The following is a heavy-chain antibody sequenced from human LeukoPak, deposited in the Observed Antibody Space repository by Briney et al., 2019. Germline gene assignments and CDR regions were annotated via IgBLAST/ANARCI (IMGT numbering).Heavy chain of an antibody. Sequence: SETLSLTCAVYGGSFSGYYWSWIRQPPGKGLEWIGEINHSGSTNYNPSLKSRVTISVGTSKNQFSLKLSSVTAADTAVYYCARGGVSRVLGYWGQGTLVTVSS. D-gene: IGHD6-13*01. V-gene: IGHV4-34*01. CDR2: INHSGST. J-gene: IGHJ4*02. CDR1: GGSFSGYY. CDR3: ARGGVSRVLGY.